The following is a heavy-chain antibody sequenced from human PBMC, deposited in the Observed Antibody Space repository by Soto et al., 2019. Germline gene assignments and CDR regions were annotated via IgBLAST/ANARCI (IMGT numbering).Heavy chain of an antibody. J-gene: IGHJ4*02. Sequence: SVKVSCKASGGTFSSYAISWVRQAPGQGLEWMGGIIPIFGTANYAQKFQGRVTITADKSTSTAYMELSSLRSEDTAVYYCASSFYGDYALDYWGQGTLVTVSS. CDR2: IIPIFGTA. CDR3: ASSFYGDYALDY. D-gene: IGHD4-17*01. V-gene: IGHV1-69*06. CDR1: GGTFSSYA.